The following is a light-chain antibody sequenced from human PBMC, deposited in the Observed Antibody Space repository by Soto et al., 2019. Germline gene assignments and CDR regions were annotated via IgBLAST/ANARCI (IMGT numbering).Light chain of an antibody. CDR2: KES. CDR1: QSISSW. V-gene: IGKV1-5*03. CDR3: QQYNSYPYT. J-gene: IGKJ2*01. Sequence: DIQMTQSPSTLSASVGDRVTITCRASQSISSWLAWYQQKPGKAPKLLIYKESSLESGVPSRFSGSGSGTDFTLTISTLQPDAFATYYCQQYNSYPYTVGQGTKLEIK.